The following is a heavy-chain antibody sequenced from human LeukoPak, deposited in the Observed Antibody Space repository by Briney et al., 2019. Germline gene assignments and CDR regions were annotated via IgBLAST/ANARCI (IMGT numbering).Heavy chain of an antibody. D-gene: IGHD6-19*01. Sequence: SETLSLTCTVSGDSISSYYWSWIRQPPGKGLKWIGYIYYSGSTDYNPSLKSRVTISVDTSKNQFSLKLSSVTAADTAVYYCAREGSGWGGGYYYIDVWGKGTTVTVSS. CDR1: GDSISSYY. V-gene: IGHV4-59*01. CDR3: AREGSGWGGGYYYIDV. CDR2: IYYSGST. J-gene: IGHJ6*03.